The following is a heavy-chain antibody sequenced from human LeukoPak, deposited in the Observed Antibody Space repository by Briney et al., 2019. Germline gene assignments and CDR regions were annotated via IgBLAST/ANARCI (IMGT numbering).Heavy chain of an antibody. Sequence: PSETLSLTCTVSGGSISSYYWSWIRQPPGKGLEWIGYIYYSGGTNYNPSLKSRVTISVDTSKNQFSLKLSSVTAADTAVYYCARVESSGWYSLDYWGQGTLVTVSS. D-gene: IGHD6-19*01. CDR2: IYYSGGT. CDR3: ARVESSGWYSLDY. V-gene: IGHV4-59*01. CDR1: GGSISSYY. J-gene: IGHJ4*02.